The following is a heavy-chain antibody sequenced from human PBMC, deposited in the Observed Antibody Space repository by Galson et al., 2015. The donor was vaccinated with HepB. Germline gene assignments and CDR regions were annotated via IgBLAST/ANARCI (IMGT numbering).Heavy chain of an antibody. J-gene: IGHJ4*02. CDR2: ISAYNGST. CDR3: ARVGMASGYCSSTSCYDYATVDY. V-gene: IGHV1-18*01. Sequence: SVKVSCKASGYTFTSYGISWVRQAPGQGLEWMGWISAYNGSTNYAQKLQGRVTMTTDTSTSTAYMELRSLRSDDTAVYYCARVGMASGYCSSTSCYDYATVDYWGQGTLVTVSS. D-gene: IGHD2-2*01. CDR1: GYTFTSYG.